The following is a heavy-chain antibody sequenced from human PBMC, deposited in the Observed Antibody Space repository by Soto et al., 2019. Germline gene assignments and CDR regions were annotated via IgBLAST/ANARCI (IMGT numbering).Heavy chain of an antibody. CDR3: AREGARPVVYYYGMDV. D-gene: IGHD6-6*01. V-gene: IGHV1-69*01. Sequence: QVQLVQSGAEVKKPGSSVKVSCKASGGTFSSYAISWVRQAPGQGLEWMGGIIPIFGTANYAQKFQGRVTITADEYTSTAYMELSSLRAEDRAVYYCAREGARPVVYYYGMDVWGQGTTVTVSS. J-gene: IGHJ6*02. CDR2: IIPIFGTA. CDR1: GGTFSSYA.